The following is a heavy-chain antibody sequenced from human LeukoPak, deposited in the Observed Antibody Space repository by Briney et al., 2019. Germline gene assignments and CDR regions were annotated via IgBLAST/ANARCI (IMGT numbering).Heavy chain of an antibody. J-gene: IGHJ4*02. Sequence: PGRSLRLSCVASGFTFSNYGMQWVRQAPGKGLEWVANIKQDGSEKYYVDSVKGRFTISRDNAKNSLYLQMNSLRAEDTAVYYCAREKGWLQLLDYWGQGTLVTVSS. V-gene: IGHV3-7*01. CDR1: GFTFSNYG. D-gene: IGHD5-24*01. CDR3: AREKGWLQLLDY. CDR2: IKQDGSEK.